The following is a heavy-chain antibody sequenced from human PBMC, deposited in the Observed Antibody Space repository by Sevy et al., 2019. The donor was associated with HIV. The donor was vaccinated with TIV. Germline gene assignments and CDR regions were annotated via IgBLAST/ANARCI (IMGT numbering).Heavy chain of an antibody. J-gene: IGHJ5*02. D-gene: IGHD3-10*01. CDR1: GGSISSGDYY. V-gene: IGHV4-30-4*01. Sequence: SETLSLTCTVSGGSISSGDYYWSWIRQPPGKGLEWIGYIYYSGSTYYNPSLKSRVTISVDTSKNQFSLKLSSVTAADTAVYYCARGMGTGGHRFDPWGQGTLVTVSS. CDR3: ARGMGTGGHRFDP. CDR2: IYYSGST.